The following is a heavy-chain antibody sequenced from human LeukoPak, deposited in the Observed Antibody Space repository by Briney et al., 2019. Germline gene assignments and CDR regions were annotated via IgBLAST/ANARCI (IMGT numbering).Heavy chain of an antibody. CDR2: IYYSGST. Sequence: SQTLSLTCTVSGGSISSGDYYWSWIRQPPGKGLEWIGYIYYSGSTYYSPSPKSRITISLDTSKNQFSLKLSSVTAADTAVYYCARYYCRGTACYYFDYWGQGTLVTVSS. D-gene: IGHD2-2*01. J-gene: IGHJ4*02. CDR1: GGSISSGDYY. V-gene: IGHV4-30-4*08. CDR3: ARYYCRGTACYYFDY.